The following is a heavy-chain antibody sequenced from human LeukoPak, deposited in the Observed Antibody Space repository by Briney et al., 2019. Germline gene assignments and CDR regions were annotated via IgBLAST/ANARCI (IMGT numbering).Heavy chain of an antibody. Sequence: SETLSLTCTVSGGSISSSSYYWGWIRQPPGKGLEWIGSIYYSGSTYYNPSLKSRVTISVDTSKNQFSLKLSSVTAADTAVYYCARERLFWSGYYGVDYWGQGTLVTVSS. J-gene: IGHJ4*02. CDR1: GGSISSSSYY. D-gene: IGHD3-3*01. V-gene: IGHV4-39*07. CDR2: IYYSGST. CDR3: ARERLFWSGYYGVDY.